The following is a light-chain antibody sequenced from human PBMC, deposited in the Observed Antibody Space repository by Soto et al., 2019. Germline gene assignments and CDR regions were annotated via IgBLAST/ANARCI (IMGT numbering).Light chain of an antibody. CDR3: QQFDSTPYT. J-gene: IGKJ2*01. CDR1: QTVTSNY. V-gene: IGKV3-20*01. CDR2: GAS. Sequence: EIVLTQSPGSLSLSPGQSATLSCRASQTVTSNYLVWYQQQPGQAPRLLIYGASTRATGIPDRFSGSGSGTDVSLSISSLEPEDFAVYYCQQFDSTPYTFGLGTKLEIK.